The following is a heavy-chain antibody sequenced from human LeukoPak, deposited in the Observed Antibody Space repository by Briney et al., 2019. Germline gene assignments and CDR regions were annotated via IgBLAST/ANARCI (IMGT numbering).Heavy chain of an antibody. J-gene: IGHJ4*02. V-gene: IGHV3-7*03. CDR1: GFTLSSYW. D-gene: IGHD2-15*01. CDR2: IKHDESEK. CDR3: ARDNGSSLDH. Sequence: SGGSLRLSCAASGFTLSSYWMAWVRQAPGKGLEWVANIKHDESEKYYAESVRGRFTISRENAKNSLYLQMNSLRAEDTALYYCARDNGSSLDHWGQGTLLTVSS.